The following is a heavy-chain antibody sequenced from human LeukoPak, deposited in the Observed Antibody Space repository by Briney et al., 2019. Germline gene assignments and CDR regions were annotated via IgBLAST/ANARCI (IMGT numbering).Heavy chain of an antibody. CDR1: GYTFTSYG. CDR2: ISAYNGNT. CDR3: ARDNYYDSSGSHPLDY. Sequence: ASVKVSCKASGYTFTSYGISWVRQAPGQGLEWMGWISAYNGNTNYAQKLQGRVTMTTDTSTSTAYMELRSLRSDDTAVYYCARDNYYDSSGSHPLDYWGQGTLVTVSS. J-gene: IGHJ4*02. D-gene: IGHD3-22*01. V-gene: IGHV1-18*01.